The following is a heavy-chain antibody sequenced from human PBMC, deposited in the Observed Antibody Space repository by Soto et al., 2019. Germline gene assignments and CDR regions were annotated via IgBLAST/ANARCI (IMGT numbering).Heavy chain of an antibody. CDR2: ISGSGGTT. Sequence: EVQLLESGGGLVHPGGSLRLSCAASGFTFNTFAMNWVRQAPGKGLEWVASISGSGGTTYYADSVKGRFTISRDTSKNTLYLQMNSLSAEDTAVYYCAKGFIVVVTAIRPDDNFAVWGQGTMVTVSS. CDR3: AKGFIVVVTAIRPDDNFAV. V-gene: IGHV3-23*01. D-gene: IGHD2-21*02. J-gene: IGHJ3*01. CDR1: GFTFNTFA.